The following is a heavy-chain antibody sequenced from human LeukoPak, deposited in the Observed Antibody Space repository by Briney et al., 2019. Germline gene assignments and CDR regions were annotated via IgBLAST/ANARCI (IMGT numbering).Heavy chain of an antibody. CDR3: ARDGPNPDHFIPFDY. J-gene: IGHJ4*02. V-gene: IGHV1-18*01. D-gene: IGHD1-14*01. CDR2: ISAYNGNT. CDR1: GYTFTSYG. Sequence: ASVKVSCKASGYTFTSYGISWVRQAPGQGLEWMGWISAYNGNTNYAQKFQGRVTITADESTSTAYMELSSLRSEDTAVYYCARDGPNPDHFIPFDYWGQGTLVTVSS.